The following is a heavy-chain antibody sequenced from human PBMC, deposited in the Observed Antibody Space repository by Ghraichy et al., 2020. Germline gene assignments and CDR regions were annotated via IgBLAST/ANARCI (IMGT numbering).Heavy chain of an antibody. V-gene: IGHV4-39*01. Sequence: SETLSLTCTVSGGSISSSSYYWGWIRQPPGKGLEWIGSIYYSGSTYYNPSLKSRVTISVDTSKNQFSLKLSSVTAADTAVYYCARLPRRAAGYFDYWGQGTLVTVSS. D-gene: IGHD3-10*01. CDR1: GGSISSSSYY. CDR3: ARLPRRAAGYFDY. CDR2: IYYSGST. J-gene: IGHJ4*02.